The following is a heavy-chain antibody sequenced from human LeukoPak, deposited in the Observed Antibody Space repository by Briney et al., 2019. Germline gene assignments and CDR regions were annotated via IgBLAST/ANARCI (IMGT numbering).Heavy chain of an antibody. J-gene: IGHJ3*02. CDR3: AKFPSYDSSGHDGFDI. D-gene: IGHD3-22*01. CDR1: GFAFKSHA. CDR2: TSGSGGSR. V-gene: IGHV3-23*01. Sequence: GRSLRLSCAASGFAFKSHAMSCVRQAPGKGLEWVSATSGSGGSRFYADSVKGRFTISRDNSKNTLYLQMNSLRAEDTAVYYCAKFPSYDSSGHDGFDIWGQGTRVTVSS.